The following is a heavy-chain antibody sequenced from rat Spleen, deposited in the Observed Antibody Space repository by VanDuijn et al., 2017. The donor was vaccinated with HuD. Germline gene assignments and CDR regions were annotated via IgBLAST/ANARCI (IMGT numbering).Heavy chain of an antibody. CDR1: GFTFTNYY. Sequence: EVQLVESGGGLVQPGRSLNLSCAASGFTFTNYYMAWVRQAPTKGLEWVASISPSDGSTYYIDSVKGRFTISRDNAKNTQYLQMDSLRSEDTATYYCARVAAMGLYGDAWGQGASVTVSS. D-gene: IGHD1-2*01. CDR2: ISPSDGST. CDR3: ARVAAMGLYGDA. V-gene: IGHV5S13*01. J-gene: IGHJ4*01.